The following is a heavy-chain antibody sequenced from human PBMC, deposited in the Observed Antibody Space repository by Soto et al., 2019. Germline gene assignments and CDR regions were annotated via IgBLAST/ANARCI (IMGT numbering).Heavy chain of an antibody. CDR2: IYHSGST. CDR3: AGGDCSSTSCYSALYRY. Sequence: QVQLQESGPGLVKPSGTLSLTCAVSSGSISSSNWWSWVRQPPGKGLEWIGEIYHSGSTNYNPSLKSRVTISVDKSKNQFSLKLSSVTAADTAVYYCAGGDCSSTSCYSALYRYWGQGTLVTVSS. J-gene: IGHJ4*02. V-gene: IGHV4-4*02. D-gene: IGHD2-2*01. CDR1: SGSISSSNW.